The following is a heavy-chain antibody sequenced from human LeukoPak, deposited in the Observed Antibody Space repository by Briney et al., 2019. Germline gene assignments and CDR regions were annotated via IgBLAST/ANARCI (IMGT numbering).Heavy chain of an antibody. CDR3: ARLPRYGGYDHFDY. V-gene: IGHV3-66*04. CDR1: GLTVSSTY. J-gene: IGHJ4*02. Sequence: GGSLRLSCAASGLTVSSTYMSWVRQTPGKGLEWVSVIYSGGSTYYADSVKGRFTISRNNSKNTLYLQMNSLRAEDTAVYYCARLPRYGGYDHFDYWGQGILVIVSS. CDR2: IYSGGST. D-gene: IGHD5-12*01.